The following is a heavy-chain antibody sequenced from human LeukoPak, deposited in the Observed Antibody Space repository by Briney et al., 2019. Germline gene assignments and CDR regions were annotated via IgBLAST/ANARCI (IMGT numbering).Heavy chain of an antibody. CDR1: GGSISGYY. V-gene: IGHV4-59*01. J-gene: IGHJ4*02. D-gene: IGHD6-19*01. CDR2: IYYSGST. Sequence: SETLSLTCTVSGGSISGYYWSWIRQPPGKGLEWIGYIYYSGSTNYNPSLKSRVTISVDTSKNQFALKLSSVTAADTAVYYCASAPSSGWHDYWGQGTLVTVSS. CDR3: ASAPSSGWHDY.